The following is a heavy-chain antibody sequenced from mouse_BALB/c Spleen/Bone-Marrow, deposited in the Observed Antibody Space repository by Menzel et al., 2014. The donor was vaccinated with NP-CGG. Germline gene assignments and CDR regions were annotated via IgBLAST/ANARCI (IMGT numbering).Heavy chain of an antibody. CDR2: IDPSDSET. CDR3: ARNWVYFDY. J-gene: IGHJ2*01. V-gene: IGHV1-69*02. D-gene: IGHD4-1*01. Sequence: QVQLQHSGAELVKPGAPVKLSCKASGYTFXSYWMNWVKQRPGRGLEWIGRIDPSDSETHYNQKFKDKATLTVDKSSSTAYIQLSSLTSGDSAVYYCARNWVYFDYWGQGTTLTVSS. CDR1: GYTFXSYW.